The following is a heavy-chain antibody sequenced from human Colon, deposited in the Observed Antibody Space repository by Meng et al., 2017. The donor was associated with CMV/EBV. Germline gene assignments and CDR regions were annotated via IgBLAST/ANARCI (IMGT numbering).Heavy chain of an antibody. D-gene: IGHD6-13*01. Sequence: FAVAWVRQVPGQGLEWLGGIVPMFGNTHSAQKFQDRVTIVTHESTSTASMEINSLQSDDTGVYFCARGVGGTIGSAGTQAHMDSWGQGVLVTVSS. CDR1: FA. CDR3: ARGVGGTIGSAGTQAHMDS. CDR2: IVPMFGNT. J-gene: IGHJ4*02. V-gene: IGHV1-69*05.